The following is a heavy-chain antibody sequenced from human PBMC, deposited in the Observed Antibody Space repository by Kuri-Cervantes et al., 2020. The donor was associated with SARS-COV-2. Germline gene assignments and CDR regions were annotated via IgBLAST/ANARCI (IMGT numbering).Heavy chain of an antibody. CDR1: GFTFSSYS. J-gene: IGHJ4*02. V-gene: IGHV3-21*01. CDR2: ISSSSSYI. Sequence: GESLKISCAASGFTFSSYSMNWVRQAPGKGLEWVSSISSSSSYIYYADSVKGRFTISRDNAKNSLYLQMNSLRAEGTAVYYCASEILDYWGQGTLVTVSS. CDR3: ASEILDY.